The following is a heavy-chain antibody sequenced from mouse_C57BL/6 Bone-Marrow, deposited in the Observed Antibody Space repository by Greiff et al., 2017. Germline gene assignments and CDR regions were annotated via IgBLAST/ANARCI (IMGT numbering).Heavy chain of an antibody. CDR1: GYTFTDYN. V-gene: IGHV1-18*01. CDR2: INPNNGGT. J-gene: IGHJ1*03. D-gene: IGHD2-3*01. Sequence: EVKLVESGPELVKPGASVKIPCKASGYTFTDYNMDWVKQSHGKSLEWIGDINPNNGGTIYNQKFKGKATLTVDKSSSTAYMELRSLTSEDTAVYYCARRWLLLWYFDVWGTGTTVTVSS. CDR3: ARRWLLLWYFDV.